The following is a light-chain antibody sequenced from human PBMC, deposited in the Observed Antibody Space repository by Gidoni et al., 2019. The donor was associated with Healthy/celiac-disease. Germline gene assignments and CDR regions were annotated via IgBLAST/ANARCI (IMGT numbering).Light chain of an antibody. Sequence: DIQMTQSPSSLSASVGDRVTITCRASQSISSYLNWYQQKPGKAPKLLIYAASSLQSGVPSRFSSSGSGTDFTLTISSLQHEDFATYYCQQSYSTPPFTFGPGTKVDIK. CDR2: AAS. CDR1: QSISSY. J-gene: IGKJ3*01. V-gene: IGKV1-39*01. CDR3: QQSYSTPPFT.